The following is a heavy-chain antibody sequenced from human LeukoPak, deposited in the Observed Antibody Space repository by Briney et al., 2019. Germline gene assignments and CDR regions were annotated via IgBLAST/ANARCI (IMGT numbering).Heavy chain of an antibody. V-gene: IGHV1-18*01. J-gene: IGHJ4*02. CDR1: SYTFTSYG. CDR3: ARDQPNPPYYYDSSGSTPHFDY. D-gene: IGHD3-22*01. Sequence: ASVKVSCKASSYTFTSYGISWVRQAPGQGLEWMGWISAYNGNTNYAQKLRGRVTMTTDTSTSTAYMELRSLRSDDTAVYYCARDQPNPPYYYDSSGSTPHFDYWGQGTLVTVSS. CDR2: ISAYNGNT.